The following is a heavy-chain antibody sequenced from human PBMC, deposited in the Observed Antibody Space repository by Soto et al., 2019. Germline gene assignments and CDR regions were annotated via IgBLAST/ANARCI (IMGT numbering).Heavy chain of an antibody. J-gene: IGHJ4*02. CDR1: GGSISSDGYY. Sequence: SETLSLTCTVSGGSISSDGYYWSWIRQHPGKGLEWIAYINYSGSTFYNQSLKSRVTTSVDTSQNQFSLKLSSVTAADTAVYYCARYCSGSICYKYFDYWGQGTQVTVS. CDR3: ARYCSGSICYKYFDY. CDR2: INYSGST. D-gene: IGHD2-15*01. V-gene: IGHV4-31*03.